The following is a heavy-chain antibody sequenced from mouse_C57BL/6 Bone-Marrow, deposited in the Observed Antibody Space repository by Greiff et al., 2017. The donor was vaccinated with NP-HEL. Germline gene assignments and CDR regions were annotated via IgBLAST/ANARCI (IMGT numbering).Heavy chain of an antibody. Sequence: QVQLQQPGAELVKPGASVKLSCKASGYTFTSYWMHWVKQRPGQGLEWIGMIHPNSGSTNYNEKFKSKATLTVDKSSSTAYMQLSSLTSEDSAVYYRARREYGSSSYYYAMDYWGQGTSVTVSS. CDR2: IHPNSGST. V-gene: IGHV1-64*01. CDR3: ARREYGSSSYYYAMDY. J-gene: IGHJ4*01. D-gene: IGHD1-1*01. CDR1: GYTFTSYW.